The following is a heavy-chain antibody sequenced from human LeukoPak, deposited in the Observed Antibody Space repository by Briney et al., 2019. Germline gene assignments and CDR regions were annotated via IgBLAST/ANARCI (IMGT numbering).Heavy chain of an antibody. CDR1: GFTFSSYG. D-gene: IGHD3-22*01. CDR2: IANDGRDK. J-gene: IGHJ4*02. CDR3: ARDLPYYDRGEVYFDY. V-gene: IGHV3-30*03. Sequence: GSLRLSCAASGFTFSSYGMHWVRQAPGKGLEWVAVIANDGRDKKYADSVKGRFTISRDNAKNSLYLQMNSLRAEDTAVYYCARDLPYYDRGEVYFDYWGQGTLVTVSS.